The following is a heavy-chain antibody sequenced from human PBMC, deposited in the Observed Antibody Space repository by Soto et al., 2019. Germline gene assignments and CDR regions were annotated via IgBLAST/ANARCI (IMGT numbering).Heavy chain of an antibody. D-gene: IGHD1-1*01. CDR3: ARDAGLETDY. CDR1: GFTFSSYA. V-gene: IGHV3-72*01. Sequence: LRFSCAASGFTFSSYAMHWVRQAPGKGLEWVGRTRNKANSYTTEYAASVKGRFTISRDDSKNSLYLQMNSLKTEDTAVYYCARDAGLETDYWGQGTLVTVSS. CDR2: TRNKANSYTT. J-gene: IGHJ4*02.